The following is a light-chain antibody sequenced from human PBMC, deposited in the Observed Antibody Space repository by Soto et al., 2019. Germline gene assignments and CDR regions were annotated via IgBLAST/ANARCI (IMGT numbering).Light chain of an antibody. V-gene: IGLV2-14*01. CDR2: EVS. Sequence: QSALTQPASVSGSPGQSITISCTGTSSDVGGYNYVSWYQQHPGKAPNLMIYEVSNRPSGVSNRFSGSKSGNTASLTISGLQAEDEADYYWTSYTSTTTYVFGTGTKLTVL. J-gene: IGLJ1*01. CDR3: TSYTSTTTYV. CDR1: SSDVGGYNY.